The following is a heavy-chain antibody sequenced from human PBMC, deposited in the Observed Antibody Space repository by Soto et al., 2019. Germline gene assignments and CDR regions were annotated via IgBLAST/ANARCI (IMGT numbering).Heavy chain of an antibody. CDR2: IYYSGST. Sequence: PSETLSLTCTVSGGSISSSSYYWGWIRQPPGKGLEWIGSIYYSGSTYYNPSLKSRVTISVDTSKNQFSLKLSSVTAADTAVYYCARQGIAAATPYYYYMDVWGKGTTVTVSS. D-gene: IGHD6-13*01. J-gene: IGHJ6*03. CDR3: ARQGIAAATPYYYYMDV. V-gene: IGHV4-39*01. CDR1: GGSISSSSYY.